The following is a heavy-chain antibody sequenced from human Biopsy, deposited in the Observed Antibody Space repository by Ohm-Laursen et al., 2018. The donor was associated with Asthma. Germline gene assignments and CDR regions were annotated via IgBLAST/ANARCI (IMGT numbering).Heavy chain of an antibody. Sequence: SLRLSCTAPGFTFSDYYMSWIRQAPGKGLEWISYINGKSNSIEYADSVKGRFTISRDNAKNSLYLQMNSLRAGDTAVYYCARTFHFWSPYHAEHYQLWGQGTLVTVSS. J-gene: IGHJ1*01. CDR3: ARTFHFWSPYHAEHYQL. V-gene: IGHV3-11*04. CDR1: GFTFSDYY. CDR2: INGKSNSI. D-gene: IGHD3-3*02.